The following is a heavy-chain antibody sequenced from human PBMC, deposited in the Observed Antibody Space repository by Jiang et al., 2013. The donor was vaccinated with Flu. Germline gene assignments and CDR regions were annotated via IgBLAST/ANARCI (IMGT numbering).Heavy chain of an antibody. Sequence: VSSNSAAWNWIRQSPSRGLEWLGRTYYRSKWYNDYAVSVKSRITVNPDTSKNQFSLQLNSVTPEDTAVYYCARGRIAAAGTHFDYWGQGTLVTVSS. J-gene: IGHJ4*02. CDR1: VSSNSAA. V-gene: IGHV6-1*01. D-gene: IGHD6-13*01. CDR2: TYYRSKWYN. CDR3: ARGRIAAAGTHFDY.